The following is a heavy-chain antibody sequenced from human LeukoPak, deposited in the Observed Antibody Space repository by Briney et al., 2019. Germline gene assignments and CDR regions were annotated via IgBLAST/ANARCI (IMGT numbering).Heavy chain of an antibody. Sequence: SETLSLTCTVSGGSISSYYWSWIRQPPGKGLEWIGYIYYSGSTNYNPSLKSRVTISVDTPKNQFSLKLSSVTAADTAVYYCARSETGVGFDYWGQGTLVTVSS. CDR1: GGSISSYY. CDR2: IYYSGST. J-gene: IGHJ4*02. CDR3: ARSETGVGFDY. V-gene: IGHV4-59*01. D-gene: IGHD1-1*01.